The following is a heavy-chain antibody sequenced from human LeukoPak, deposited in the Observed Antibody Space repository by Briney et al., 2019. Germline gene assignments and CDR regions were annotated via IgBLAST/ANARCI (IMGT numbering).Heavy chain of an antibody. J-gene: IGHJ3*02. Sequence: PSETLSLTCAVSGGSISSSNWWSWVRQAPGKGLEWIGEVWHSGNTNYNPSLKSRVTMSVDKSKNQFSLKLSSVTAADTAVYYCARVGGAAQKARRGAFDIWGQGTMVTVSS. CDR1: GGSISSSNW. D-gene: IGHD6-6*01. CDR3: ARVGGAAQKARRGAFDI. V-gene: IGHV4-4*02. CDR2: VWHSGNT.